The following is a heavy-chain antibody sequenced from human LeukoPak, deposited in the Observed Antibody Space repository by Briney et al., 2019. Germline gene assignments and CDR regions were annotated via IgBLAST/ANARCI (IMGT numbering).Heavy chain of an antibody. V-gene: IGHV3-33*01. J-gene: IGHJ4*02. CDR2: IWYDGSNK. D-gene: IGHD3-10*01. CDR1: GFTFSSYG. CDR3: ARGQAVLLWFGEGFDFDY. Sequence: GGSLRLSCAASGFTFSSYGMHWVRQAPGKGLEWVAVIWYDGSNKYYADSVKGRFTISRDNSKNTLYLQMNSLRAEDTAVYYCARGQAVLLWFGEGFDFDYWGQGTLVTVSS.